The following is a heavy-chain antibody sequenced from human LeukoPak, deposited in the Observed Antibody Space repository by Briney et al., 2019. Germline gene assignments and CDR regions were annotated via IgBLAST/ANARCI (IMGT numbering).Heavy chain of an antibody. Sequence: GESLKISCKGSGYSFTSYWIGWVRQMPGKGLAWMGIIYPADSDTRYSPSFQGQVTISADKSISTAYLQWSSLKASDTAMYYCARHSTPYSGYVPFDYWGQGTLVTVSS. CDR1: GYSFTSYW. CDR3: ARHSTPYSGYVPFDY. V-gene: IGHV5-51*01. CDR2: IYPADSDT. D-gene: IGHD5-12*01. J-gene: IGHJ4*02.